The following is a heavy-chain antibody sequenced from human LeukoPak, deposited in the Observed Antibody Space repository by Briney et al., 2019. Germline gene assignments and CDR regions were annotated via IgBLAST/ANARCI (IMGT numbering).Heavy chain of an antibody. CDR1: GYTFTSYG. J-gene: IGHJ5*02. Sequence: ASVKVSCKASGYTFTSYGISWVRQAPGQGLEWMGWISAYNGNTNYAQKLQGRVTMTRNTSIGTAYMELSSLRSEDTAVYYCARATGYCSGGSCRNWFDPWGQGTLVTVSS. D-gene: IGHD2-15*01. V-gene: IGHV1-18*01. CDR3: ARATGYCSGGSCRNWFDP. CDR2: ISAYNGNT.